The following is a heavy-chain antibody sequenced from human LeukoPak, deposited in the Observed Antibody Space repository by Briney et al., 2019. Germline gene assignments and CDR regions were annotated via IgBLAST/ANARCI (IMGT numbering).Heavy chain of an antibody. CDR2: ISYNGGIT. V-gene: IGHV3-64D*09. J-gene: IGHJ4*02. CDR1: GFTFSNYG. Sequence: GGSLRLSCSASGFTFSNYGMHWVRQAPGKGLEFVSAISYNGGITKYADSVKGRFTISRDNSKNTLYLQMSSLRVEDTAVYYCVEFDYWGQGILVTVSS. CDR3: VEFDY.